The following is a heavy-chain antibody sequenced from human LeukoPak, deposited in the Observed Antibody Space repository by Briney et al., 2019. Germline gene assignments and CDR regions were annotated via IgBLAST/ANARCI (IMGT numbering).Heavy chain of an antibody. J-gene: IGHJ3*02. D-gene: IGHD3-16*01. V-gene: IGHV3-72*01. CDR3: SRDGGEGGNSAFDI. Sequence: GALRLSCAASGFTFSDYILDWVRQAPGKGLEWVGRIRRGANSYTTEYAASVKGRFTISRDDSKNSLYLHMNSLKTEDTAVYHCSRDGGEGGNSAFDIWAKGQWSPSLQ. CDR1: GFTFSDYI. CDR2: IRRGANSYTT.